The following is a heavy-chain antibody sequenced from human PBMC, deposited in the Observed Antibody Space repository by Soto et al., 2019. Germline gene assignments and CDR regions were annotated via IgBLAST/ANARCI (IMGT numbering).Heavy chain of an antibody. CDR3: AKDLIVVVGGGGYYYYGMDV. D-gene: IGHD2-15*01. J-gene: IGHJ6*02. V-gene: IGHV3-30*18. Sequence: ESGGGVVQPGRSLRLSCAASGFTFSSYGMHWVRQAPGKGLEWVAVISYDGSNKYYADSVKGRFTISRDNSKNTLYLQMNSLRAEDTAVYYCAKDLIVVVGGGGYYYYGMDVWGQGTTVTVSS. CDR2: ISYDGSNK. CDR1: GFTFSSYG.